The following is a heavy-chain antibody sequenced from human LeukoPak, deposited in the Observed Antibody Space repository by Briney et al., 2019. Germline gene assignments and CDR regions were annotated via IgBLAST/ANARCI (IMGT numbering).Heavy chain of an antibody. CDR2: IIHSGRT. CDR1: GGSFSGYY. CDR3: ARGLREFGYYYYHMDV. D-gene: IGHD3-10*01. J-gene: IGHJ6*03. Sequence: PSQTLSLTCAVYGGSFSGYYWSWIRQPPGKGLEWIGEIIHSGRTNYNPSLKSRVTISADTSKDQFSLKLRSVTAADTAVYYCARGLREFGYYYYHMDVWGKGTTVTVSS. V-gene: IGHV4-34*01.